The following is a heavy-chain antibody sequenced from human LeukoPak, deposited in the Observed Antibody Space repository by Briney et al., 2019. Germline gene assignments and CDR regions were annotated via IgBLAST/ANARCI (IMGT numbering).Heavy chain of an antibody. D-gene: IGHD2-2*01. J-gene: IGHJ4*02. CDR1: GFSLGTSGVG. CDR3: AHSIQGYCSSTSCPGGFYFDY. Sequence: SGPTLVNPTQTLTLTCTFSGFSLGTSGVGVGWIRQPPGKALEWLALIYWDDDKRYSPSLKSRLTITKDTSKNQVVLTMTNMDPVDTATYYCAHSIQGYCSSTSCPGGFYFDYWGQGTLVTVSS. CDR2: IYWDDDK. V-gene: IGHV2-5*02.